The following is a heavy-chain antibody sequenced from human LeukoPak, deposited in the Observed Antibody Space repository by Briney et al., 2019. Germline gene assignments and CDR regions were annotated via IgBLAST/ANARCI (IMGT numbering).Heavy chain of an antibody. CDR3: AREYDSSGSIDY. V-gene: IGHV3-7*01. D-gene: IGHD3-22*01. CDR1: GFTFDKYW. CDR2: INQDGSTK. J-gene: IGHJ4*02. Sequence: PGGSLRLSCAASGFTFDKYWMTWVRQAPGKGLEWVASINQDGSTKYYVDSVKGRFTFSRDNAKNSLYLQMNSLRAEDTAVYYCAREYDSSGSIDYWGQGTLVTVSS.